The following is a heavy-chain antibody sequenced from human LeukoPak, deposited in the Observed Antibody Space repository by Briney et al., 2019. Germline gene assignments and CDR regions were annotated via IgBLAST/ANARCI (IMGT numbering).Heavy chain of an antibody. Sequence: GGSLRLSCAASGFTFSSYWMSWVRQAPGKGLEWVANIKQDGSEKYYVDSVKGRFAISRDNAKNSLYLQMNSLRAEDTAVYYCARESSGSSSSFDYWGQGTLVTVSS. CDR1: GFTFSSYW. V-gene: IGHV3-7*01. J-gene: IGHJ4*02. CDR2: IKQDGSEK. CDR3: ARESSGSSSSFDY. D-gene: IGHD6-6*01.